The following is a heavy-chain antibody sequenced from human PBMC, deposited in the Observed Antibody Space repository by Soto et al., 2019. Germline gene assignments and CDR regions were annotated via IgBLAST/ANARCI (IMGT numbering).Heavy chain of an antibody. J-gene: IGHJ4*02. CDR3: AREVQVHTPAFVY. V-gene: IGHV1-69*19. CDR2: ISPMFGAA. Sequence: QVQLVQSGAEMKKPGSSVKVSCQSSGGTFNTYAMNWVRQAPGQGPEWMGDISPMFGAANYAPKFQGRVTNTADESTRRSYMLSSSLTSEDTALYFCAREVQVHTPAFVYWGQGTLVTVSS. CDR1: GGTFNTYA. D-gene: IGHD3-10*01.